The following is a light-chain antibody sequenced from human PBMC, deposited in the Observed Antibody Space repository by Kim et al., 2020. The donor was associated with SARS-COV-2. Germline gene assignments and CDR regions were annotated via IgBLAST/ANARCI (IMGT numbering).Light chain of an antibody. CDR1: QSVSSN. CDR2: GAS. V-gene: IGKV3D-15*01. J-gene: IGKJ4*01. Sequence: SVSPGERATRTCRASQSVSSNLAWYQQKPGQAPRLLIDGASTRATGIPARFSGSGSGTEFTLTISSLQSEDFAVYYCQQYNNWPLTFGGGTKV. CDR3: QQYNNWPLT.